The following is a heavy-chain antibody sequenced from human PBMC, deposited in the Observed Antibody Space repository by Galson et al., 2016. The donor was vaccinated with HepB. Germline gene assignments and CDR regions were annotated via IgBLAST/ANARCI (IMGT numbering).Heavy chain of an antibody. CDR3: AKQGPIHFDS. Sequence: QSGAEVKKPGESLNISCKASGYTFTSYWIGWVRQKPGEGLEWMGIVNPADSSTRYSPPFQAQVTFSADKAIKPASLQWSSLQPSDPPIYYCAKQGPIHFDSWGQGALVTVSS. V-gene: IGHV5-51*01. CDR2: VNPADSST. CDR1: GYTFTSYW. J-gene: IGHJ4*02.